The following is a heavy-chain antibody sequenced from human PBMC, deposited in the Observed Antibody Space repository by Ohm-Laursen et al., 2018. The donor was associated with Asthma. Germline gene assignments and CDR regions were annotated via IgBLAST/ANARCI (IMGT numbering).Heavy chain of an antibody. CDR2: ISAYNGNT. Sequence: ASVKVSCKASGYTFTSYGISWVRQAPGQGLEWMGWISAYNGNTNYAQKLQGRVTMTTDTSTSTAYMELRSLRSDDTAVYYCARILITFGGVIATLDYRGQGTLVTVSS. CDR1: GYTFTSYG. D-gene: IGHD3-16*02. CDR3: ARILITFGGVIATLDY. V-gene: IGHV1-18*04. J-gene: IGHJ4*02.